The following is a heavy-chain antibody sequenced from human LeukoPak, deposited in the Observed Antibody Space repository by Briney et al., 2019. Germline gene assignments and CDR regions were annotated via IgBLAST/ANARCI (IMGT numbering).Heavy chain of an antibody. V-gene: IGHV4-34*01. D-gene: IGHD4-23*01. CDR2: IDPNGGT. CDR1: GGSFSGYH. CDR3: GRGQQVRWPPPIY. J-gene: IGHJ4*02. Sequence: SETLSLTCAVYGGSFSGYHWTWIRQPPGKGLEWIGEIDPNGGTHYKPSLKSRVTMSLGTSKNHFSLKSSSVTAADTAVYYCGRGQQVRWPPPIYWGQGTLVTVSS.